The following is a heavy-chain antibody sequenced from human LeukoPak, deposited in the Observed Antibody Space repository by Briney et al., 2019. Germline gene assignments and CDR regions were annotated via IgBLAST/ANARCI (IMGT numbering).Heavy chain of an antibody. CDR2: IFSNGDT. CDR3: TRDQMNY. J-gene: IGHJ4*02. CDR1: GFTVSSNY. D-gene: IGHD5-24*01. V-gene: IGHV3-53*01. Sequence: PGGSLRLSCTASGFTVSSNYMLWVRQAPGKGLEWVSLIFSNGDTNYEDSVKGGFTISREKSKKMGFLQKNSLRVGDTGMYYCTRDQMNYWGQGALVTVSS.